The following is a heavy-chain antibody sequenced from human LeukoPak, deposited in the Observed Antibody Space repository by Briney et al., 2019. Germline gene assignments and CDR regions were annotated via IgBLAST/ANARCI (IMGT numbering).Heavy chain of an antibody. D-gene: IGHD1-26*01. CDR2: IYYSGST. CDR1: GGSISSSSYY. CDR3: ARRSVGATRIIDY. J-gene: IGHJ4*02. Sequence: PSETLSLTCTVSGGSISSSSYYWGWIRQPPGKGLEWIGSIYYSGSTYYNPSLKSRVTISVDTSKNQFSLKLSSVTAADTAVYYCARRSVGATRIIDYWGQGTLVTVSS. V-gene: IGHV4-39*01.